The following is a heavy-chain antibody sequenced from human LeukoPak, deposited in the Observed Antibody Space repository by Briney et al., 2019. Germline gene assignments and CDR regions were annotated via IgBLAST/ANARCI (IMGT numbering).Heavy chain of an antibody. V-gene: IGHV3-20*04. CDR2: INWNGGST. Sequence: GGSLRLSCAASGFTFDDYGMNWVRQAPGKGLEWVSGINWNGGSTGYADSVRGRFTISRDNAKNSLYLQMNSLRAEDTALYYCAIANYYDSSGYPVPFDPWGQGTLVTVS. CDR1: GFTFDDYG. J-gene: IGHJ5*02. CDR3: AIANYYDSSGYPVPFDP. D-gene: IGHD3-22*01.